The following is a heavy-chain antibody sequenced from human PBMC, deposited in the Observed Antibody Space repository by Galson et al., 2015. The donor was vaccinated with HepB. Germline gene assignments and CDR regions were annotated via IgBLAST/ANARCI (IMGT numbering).Heavy chain of an antibody. Sequence: SLRLSCAASGFTFSSYAVHWVRQAPGKGLEWVAVVSFDGGTKYYADSVKGRFPMSRDNSKNMLYLQMNSLRAEDTAVYYCARAFNSGWNWYYFDYWGQGT. CDR3: ARAFNSGWNWYYFDY. D-gene: IGHD6-19*01. J-gene: IGHJ4*02. CDR1: GFTFSSYA. V-gene: IGHV3-30-3*01. CDR2: VSFDGGTK.